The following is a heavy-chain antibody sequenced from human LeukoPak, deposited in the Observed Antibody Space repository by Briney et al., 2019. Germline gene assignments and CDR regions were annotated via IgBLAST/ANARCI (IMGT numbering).Heavy chain of an antibody. CDR2: FGGDDTN. J-gene: IGHJ3*02. V-gene: IGHV3-23*01. CDR1: GFIFSEYA. D-gene: IGHD2-8*01. Sequence: PGGSLRLSCVASGFIFSEYAMNWVRQAPGKGLEWVSVFGGDDTNYYIDSAKGRFTISRDNSKNTLSLQMNNLRPEDTAVYYCAKDSWSRNGIYDAFDIRGQGTMVTVSS. CDR3: AKDSWSRNGIYDAFDI.